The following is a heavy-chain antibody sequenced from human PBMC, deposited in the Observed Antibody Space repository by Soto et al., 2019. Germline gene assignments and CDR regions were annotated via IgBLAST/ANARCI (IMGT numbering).Heavy chain of an antibody. J-gene: IGHJ4*02. V-gene: IGHV4-30-4*01. CDR2: IYSGGSI. Sequence: QVQLQESGPGLVKPSQTLSLTCIVSGGSISNVNDCWSWIRQRPDKGLEWIGHIYSGGSIYNNPSLTRRVTISVDTSTNQFSLQLSSVSAAATAVDYCARGPSGDKVDYWGQGTLVTVSS. CDR1: GGSISNVNDC. D-gene: IGHD7-27*01. CDR3: ARGPSGDKVDY.